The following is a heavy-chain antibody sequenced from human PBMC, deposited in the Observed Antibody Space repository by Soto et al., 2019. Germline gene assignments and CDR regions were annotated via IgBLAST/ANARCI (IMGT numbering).Heavy chain of an antibody. CDR1: GHSFTSYG. Sequence: QVQLVQSGAEVRKPGASVNILCRTSGHSFTSYGLSWVRQAPGQGLEWMGWISTHNGNTNSAQQLQGRATVTTDTSTSTAYMELRSLRSDDTAVYYCARWRDGYFDYWGQGTLVTVSS. V-gene: IGHV1-18*01. CDR2: ISTHNGNT. CDR3: ARWRDGYFDY. J-gene: IGHJ4*02.